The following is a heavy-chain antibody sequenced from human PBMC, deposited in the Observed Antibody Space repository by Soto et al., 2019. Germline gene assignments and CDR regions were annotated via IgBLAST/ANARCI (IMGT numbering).Heavy chain of an antibody. CDR3: VRGRRPYYYDSSRAFFDY. D-gene: IGHD3-22*01. Sequence: SETLSLTCAVYGGSFSGYYWSWIRQPPGKGLEWIGEINHSGSTNYNPSLKSRVTISVDTSKNQFSLKLSSVTAADTAVYYCVRGRRPYYYDSSRAFFDYWGQGTLVTVSS. V-gene: IGHV4-34*01. CDR2: INHSGST. CDR1: GGSFSGYY. J-gene: IGHJ4*02.